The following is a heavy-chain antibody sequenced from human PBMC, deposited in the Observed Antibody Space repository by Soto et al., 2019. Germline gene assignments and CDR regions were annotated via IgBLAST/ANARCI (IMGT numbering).Heavy chain of an antibody. CDR3: ARAYGSGRQRYQYDYAMDV. V-gene: IGHV1-3*01. CDR1: GYTFTSYA. Sequence: QVQLVQSGAEVKKPGASVKVSCKASGYTFTSYAMHWVRQAPGERLEWMGWMNAGNGNTKYSQKLQGRVSITRDTSASTAYMELSSLRSEDTAVYYCARAYGSGRQRYQYDYAMDVWGQGTTVTVSS. CDR2: MNAGNGNT. D-gene: IGHD6-19*01. J-gene: IGHJ6*02.